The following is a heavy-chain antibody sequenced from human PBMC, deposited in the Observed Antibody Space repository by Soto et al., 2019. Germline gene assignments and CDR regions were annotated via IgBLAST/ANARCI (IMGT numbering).Heavy chain of an antibody. V-gene: IGHV1-69*13. D-gene: IGHD2-2*01. CDR2: SIPIFGTA. J-gene: IGHJ6*02. CDR3: ARAGRSDPGADIVVVPAAMLFNYYYYGMDV. CDR1: GGTFSSYA. Sequence: GASVKVSCKASGGTFSSYAISWVRQAPGQGLEWMGGSIPIFGTANYAQKFQGRVTITADESTSTAYMEVSSLRSEDTAVCYCARAGRSDPGADIVVVPAAMLFNYYYYGMDVWGQGTTVTVSS.